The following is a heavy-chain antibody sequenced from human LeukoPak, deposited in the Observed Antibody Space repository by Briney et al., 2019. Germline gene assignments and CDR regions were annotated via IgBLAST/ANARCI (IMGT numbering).Heavy chain of an antibody. Sequence: PSETLSLTCSVSGGSISNSHWSWIRQPAGEGLEWLGRIYTSGTTSYNPSLKSRVTMSVDTSKNQLSLKLRSVTAADTAVYYCARVVVGATSGNPYYFDYWGQGTLVTVSS. CDR1: GGSISNSH. CDR2: IYTSGTT. D-gene: IGHD1-26*01. CDR3: ARVVVGATSGNPYYFDY. J-gene: IGHJ4*02. V-gene: IGHV4-4*07.